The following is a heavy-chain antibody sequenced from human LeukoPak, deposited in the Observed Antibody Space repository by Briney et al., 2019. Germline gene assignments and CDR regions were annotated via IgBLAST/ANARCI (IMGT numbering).Heavy chain of an antibody. V-gene: IGHV4-4*07. Sequence: SETLPLTCTVSGGSISRYYSSWVRQPAGEGLEWIGRIYTSGSSNYNPSLKSRVTMSVDTSKNQSSLKVSSGTAADTAVYNCARELPPFAPGGQETRVTVSS. CDR1: GGSISRYY. D-gene: IGHD1-26*01. J-gene: IGHJ5*02. CDR2: IYTSGSS. CDR3: ARELPPFAP.